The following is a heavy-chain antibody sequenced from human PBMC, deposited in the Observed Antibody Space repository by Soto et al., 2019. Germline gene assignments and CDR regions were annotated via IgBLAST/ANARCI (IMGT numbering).Heavy chain of an antibody. D-gene: IGHD3-10*01. CDR3: ARGVGRPLAH. V-gene: IGHV1-18*01. CDR1: GYTFTSYD. Sequence: QVQLVQSGAEVKKPGASVKVSCKASGYTFTSYDISWVRQAPGQGLEWMGWISTYNGNTNYAQKLQGRVTMTTDTPTSTGDMEPGGLSSENTAVCYCARGVGRPLAHCGQGTVVTVSS. J-gene: IGHJ4*02. CDR2: ISTYNGNT.